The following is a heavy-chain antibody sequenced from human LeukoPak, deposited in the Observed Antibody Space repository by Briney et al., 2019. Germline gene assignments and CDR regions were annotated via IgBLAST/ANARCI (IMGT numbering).Heavy chain of an antibody. J-gene: IGHJ3*02. CDR1: GGSISSYY. CDR3: ARDWEEQGIAAAGTFDI. Sequence: PSETLSLTCTVSGGSISSYYWSWLRQPAGKGVEWIGRMYTSGRTNYNPCLRSRGTMSVDKTKKQFSLKLSSVTAADTAVYYCARDWEEQGIAAAGTFDIWGQGTMVTVSS. D-gene: IGHD6-13*01. CDR2: MYTSGRT. V-gene: IGHV4-4*07.